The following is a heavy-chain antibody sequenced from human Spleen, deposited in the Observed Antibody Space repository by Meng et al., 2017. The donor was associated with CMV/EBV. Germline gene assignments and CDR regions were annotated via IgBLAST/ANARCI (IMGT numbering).Heavy chain of an antibody. D-gene: IGHD6-13*01. J-gene: IGHJ5*02. Sequence: VQLQDSGPGLVKPSQTLSLTCTVSGGSISSGDYYWSWIRQPPGKGLEWIGYIYYSGSTYYNPSLKSRVTISVDTSKNQFSLKLSSVTAADTAVYYCARGGKQQGWFDPWGQGTLVTVSS. V-gene: IGHV4-30-4*08. CDR1: GGSISSGDYY. CDR3: ARGGKQQGWFDP. CDR2: IYYSGST.